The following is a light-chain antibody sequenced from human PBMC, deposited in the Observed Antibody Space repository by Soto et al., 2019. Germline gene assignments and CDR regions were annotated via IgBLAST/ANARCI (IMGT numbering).Light chain of an antibody. V-gene: IGKV3-15*01. Sequence: ETVMTQSPATLSVSPGERVTLSCRASESVSTYLAWYQQKPGQAPRLLIYGASARATGIPDRFSGSGSGTEFTLIISNLQPEDFALYYCHQYLNWPPITFGQGTRLEIK. CDR2: GAS. CDR3: HQYLNWPPIT. CDR1: ESVSTY. J-gene: IGKJ5*01.